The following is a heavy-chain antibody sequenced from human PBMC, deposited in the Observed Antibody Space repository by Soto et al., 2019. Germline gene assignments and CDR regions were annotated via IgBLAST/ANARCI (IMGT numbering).Heavy chain of an antibody. D-gene: IGHD1-1*01. CDR2: VTNSASNT. CDR1: GVTFSTYA. Sequence: GGSLRLSCAASGVTFSTYAMTWVRQAPGKGLEWVSSVTNSASNTYHADSVKGRFTISRDNSKNMLFLQMNSLRAEDTALYYCAKDLAATATGDSFDIWGQGTMVTVS. J-gene: IGHJ3*02. V-gene: IGHV3-23*01. CDR3: AKDLAATATGDSFDI.